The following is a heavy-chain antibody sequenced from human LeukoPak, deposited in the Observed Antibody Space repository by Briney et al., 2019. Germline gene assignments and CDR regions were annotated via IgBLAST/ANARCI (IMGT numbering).Heavy chain of an antibody. V-gene: IGHV1-69*05. D-gene: IGHD3/OR15-3a*01. CDR1: GYTFTSYA. J-gene: IGHJ4*02. Sequence: SVKASCKASGYTFTSYAMNWVRQAPGQGLEWMGGIIPMFGSINYAQKWQGRLTITTDESTGTAYMELRSLRSEDTAVYYCARDDSWTGYRFDYWGQGTLVTVSS. CDR2: IIPMFGSI. CDR3: ARDDSWTGYRFDY.